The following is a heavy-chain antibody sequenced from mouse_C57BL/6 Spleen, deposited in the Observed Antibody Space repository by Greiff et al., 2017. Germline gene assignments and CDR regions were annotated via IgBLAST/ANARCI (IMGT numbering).Heavy chain of an antibody. CDR3: ARSYYDYSWFAY. D-gene: IGHD2-4*01. Sequence: DVMLVESGGGLVKPGGSLKLSCAASGFTFSDYGMHWVRQAPEKGLEWVAYISSGSSTIYYADTVKGRFTISRDNAKNTLFLQMTSLRSEDTAMYYCARSYYDYSWFAYWGQGTLVTVSA. CDR1: GFTFSDYG. CDR2: ISSGSSTI. J-gene: IGHJ3*01. V-gene: IGHV5-17*01.